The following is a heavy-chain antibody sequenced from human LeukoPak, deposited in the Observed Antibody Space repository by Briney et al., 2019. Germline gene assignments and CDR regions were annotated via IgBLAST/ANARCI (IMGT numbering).Heavy chain of an antibody. CDR1: GFTFSDYY. D-gene: IGHD1-26*01. CDR2: ISSSGSTI. CDR3: AKLLRVGYPLDY. J-gene: IGHJ4*02. V-gene: IGHV3-11*01. Sequence: PGGSLRLSCAASGFTFSDYYMSWIRQAPGKGLEWVSYISSSGSTIYYADSVKGRFTISRDNAKNSLYLQMNSLRAEDTAVYYCAKLLRVGYPLDYWGQGTLVTVSS.